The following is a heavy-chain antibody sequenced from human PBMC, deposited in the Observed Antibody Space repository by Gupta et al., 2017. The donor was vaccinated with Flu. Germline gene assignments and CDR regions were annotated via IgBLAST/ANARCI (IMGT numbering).Heavy chain of an antibody. Sequence: QVPLVKSRAEVKKPGASVKVSCRTSGYMFINYDINWLRQDPGQGIESIGWIKPSRDNTGYAHKFQGRVSMTMYTSSGTAYMELSSLISEDTAFYYCARMVGYSAKQVRLDYLGQGTLVTVSS. CDR3: ARMVGYSAKQVRLDY. J-gene: IGHJ4*02. CDR1: GYMFINYD. CDR2: IKPSRDNT. D-gene: IGHD2-8*02. V-gene: IGHV1-8*01.